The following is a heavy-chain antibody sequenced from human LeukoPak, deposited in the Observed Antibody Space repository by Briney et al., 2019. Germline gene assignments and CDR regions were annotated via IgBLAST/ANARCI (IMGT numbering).Heavy chain of an antibody. V-gene: IGHV1-69*05. CDR3: ARDYGGSGSYYFDY. CDR2: IIPIFGTA. J-gene: IGHJ4*02. CDR1: GCSFSSYA. D-gene: IGHD1-26*01. Sequence: GASVTVSCKGSGCSFSSYAISWVRQPPGQGLEWMGGIIPIFGTANDAQKFQGRVTITTDESTSTAYMDLSSLRSEDTAVYYCARDYGGSGSYYFDYGGQGTLVTVSS.